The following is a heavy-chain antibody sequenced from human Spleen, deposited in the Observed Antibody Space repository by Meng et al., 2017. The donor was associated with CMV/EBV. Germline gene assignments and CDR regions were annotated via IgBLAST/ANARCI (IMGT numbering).Heavy chain of an antibody. Sequence: SETLSLTCAVSGGSITNSNWWSWVRRPPGKGLEWIGEVSDSGRANYNPSLKGRVAISVDKSTNQFSLIVNSVTAADTAVYYCARDSDYGSGSRYFDLWGRGTLVTVSS. V-gene: IGHV4-4*02. CDR2: VSDSGRA. J-gene: IGHJ2*01. CDR3: ARDSDYGSGSRYFDL. D-gene: IGHD3-10*01. CDR1: GGSITNSNW.